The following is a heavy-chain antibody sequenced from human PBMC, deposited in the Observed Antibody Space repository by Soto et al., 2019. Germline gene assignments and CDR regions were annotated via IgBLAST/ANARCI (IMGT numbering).Heavy chain of an antibody. CDR3: ARGRYFDWLTLRPPHRYFDY. V-gene: IGHV3-33*01. CDR1: GFTFSSYG. CDR2: IWYDGSNK. D-gene: IGHD3-9*01. Sequence: LRLSCAASGFTFSSYGMHWVRQAPGKGLEWVAVIWYDGSNKYYADSVKGRFTISRDNSKNTLYLQMNSLRAEDTAVYYCARGRYFDWLTLRPPHRYFDYWGQGTLVTVSS. J-gene: IGHJ4*02.